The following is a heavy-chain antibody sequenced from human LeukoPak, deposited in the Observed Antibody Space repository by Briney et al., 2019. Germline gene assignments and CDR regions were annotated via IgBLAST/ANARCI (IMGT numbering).Heavy chain of an antibody. CDR1: GFTFDDYA. J-gene: IGHJ4*02. CDR2: ISWNSGSI. D-gene: IGHD5-24*01. CDR3: AKDIGEMATMTIDY. V-gene: IGHV3-9*01. Sequence: GRSLRLSCAASGFTFDDYAMHWVRQAPGKGLEWVSGISWNSGSIGYADSVKGRFTISRDNAKNSLYLQMNSLRAEDTALYYCAKDIGEMATMTIDYWGQGTLVTVSS.